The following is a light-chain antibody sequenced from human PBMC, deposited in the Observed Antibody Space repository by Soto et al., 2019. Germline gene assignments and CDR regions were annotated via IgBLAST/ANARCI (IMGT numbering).Light chain of an antibody. J-gene: IGLJ1*01. CDR2: DVS. CDR1: SSDVGAYNY. Sequence: SALTQPASVSGSPGQSIAISCTGTSSDVGAYNYVSWYQQHPGKAPKLMIYDVSNRPSGVSDRFSGSKSGNTASLTISGLQAEDEADYYCSSYTTSDTYVFGSGTKLTVL. V-gene: IGLV2-14*01. CDR3: SSYTTSDTYV.